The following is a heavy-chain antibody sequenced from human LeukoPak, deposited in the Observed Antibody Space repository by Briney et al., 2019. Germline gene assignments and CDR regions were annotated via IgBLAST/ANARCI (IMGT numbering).Heavy chain of an antibody. CDR1: GFIFSSYS. CDR3: TTLSGFRFDP. J-gene: IGHJ5*02. D-gene: IGHD1-1*01. V-gene: IGHV3-48*02. CDR2: ISSSSNTI. Sequence: GGSLRLSCAASGFIFSSYSMNWVRQAPGKGLEWVSYISSSSNTIYNADSVKGRFTISRDNAKNALYLQMNSLRDEDTAVYYCTTLSGFRFDPWGQETLVTVSS.